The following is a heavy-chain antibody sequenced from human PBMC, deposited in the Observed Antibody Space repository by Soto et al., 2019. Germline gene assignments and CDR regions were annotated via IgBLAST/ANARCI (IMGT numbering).Heavy chain of an antibody. CDR3: TTGAGSVWFWELLFLGKPKTPLDY. Sequence: GGSLILSCAASGFTFSNAWMSWVRQAPGKGLEWVGRIKSKTDGGTTDYAAPVKGRFTISRDDSKNTLYLQMNSLKTEDTAVYYCTTGAGSVWFWELLFLGKPKTPLDYWGQGTLVTVSS. J-gene: IGHJ4*02. CDR1: GFTFSNAW. V-gene: IGHV3-15*01. D-gene: IGHD3-10*01. CDR2: IKSKTDGGTT.